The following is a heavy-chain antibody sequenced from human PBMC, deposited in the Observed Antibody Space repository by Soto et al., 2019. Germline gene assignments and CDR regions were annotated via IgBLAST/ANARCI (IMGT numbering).Heavy chain of an antibody. CDR1: GGTFSSYT. V-gene: IGHV1-69*04. Sequence: SVKVSCKASGGTFSSYTISWVRQAPGQGIEWMGRIIPILGIANYAQKFQGRVTITADKSTSTAYMELSSLRSEDTAVYYCARDHHYYGSGSYEYYYYYMDVWGKGTTVTVSS. D-gene: IGHD3-10*01. CDR2: IIPILGIA. J-gene: IGHJ6*03. CDR3: ARDHHYYGSGSYEYYYYYMDV.